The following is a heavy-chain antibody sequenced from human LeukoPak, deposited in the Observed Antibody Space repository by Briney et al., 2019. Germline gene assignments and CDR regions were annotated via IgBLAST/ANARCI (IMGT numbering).Heavy chain of an antibody. V-gene: IGHV4-4*07. CDR2: IHTSGST. J-gene: IGHJ4*02. D-gene: IGHD6-19*01. Sequence: PSETLSLTCSVSDGSISSFCWSWIRQPAGKGLEWIGRIHTSGSTDYNPSLKSRVTMSVDTSKNQFSLKLSSVTAADTAVYYCARDLKAVAGIDYWGQGTLVTVSS. CDR1: DGSISSFC. CDR3: ARDLKAVAGIDY.